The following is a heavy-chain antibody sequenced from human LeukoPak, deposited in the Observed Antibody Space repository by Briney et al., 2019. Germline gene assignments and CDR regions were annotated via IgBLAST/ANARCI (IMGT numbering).Heavy chain of an antibody. CDR3: ASDSGYDHHGLFDY. J-gene: IGHJ4*02. CDR1: GFIFSDYA. D-gene: IGHD5-12*01. CDR2: ISYDGTNK. Sequence: GGSLRLSCAASGFIFSDYAMHWVRQAPGKGLEWLAVISYDGTNKNYADSVKGRFTISRDNSKNTLYLQMNSLRAEDTAVYYCASDSGYDHHGLFDYWGQGNLVTVSS. V-gene: IGHV3-30*04.